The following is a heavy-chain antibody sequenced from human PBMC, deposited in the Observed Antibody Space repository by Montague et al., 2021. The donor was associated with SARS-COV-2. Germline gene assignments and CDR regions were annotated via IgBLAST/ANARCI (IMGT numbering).Heavy chain of an antibody. J-gene: IGHJ4*02. V-gene: IGHV4-59*01. D-gene: IGHD3-16*01. CDR3: ARVTLGERDGRTRQYEGLDS. CDR2: VHDIESS. Sequence: SETLSLTCTVSGGSISRYFWNWIRQTPGKGLEWMGYVHDIESSIYNPSLQSRITILLDTPKNQFSLRLNAVTAADTAVYYCARVTLGERDGRTRQYEGLDSWGQGILVTVSS. CDR1: GGSISRYF.